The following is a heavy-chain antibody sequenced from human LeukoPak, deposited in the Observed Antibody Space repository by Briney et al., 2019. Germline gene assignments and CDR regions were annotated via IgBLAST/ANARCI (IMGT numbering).Heavy chain of an antibody. CDR1: GGSFSGYY. Sequence: SETLSLTCAVYGGSFSGYYWSWIRQPPGKGLEWIGEINHSGSTNYNPSLKSRVTISVDTSKNQFSLKLSSVTAADTAVYYCARGLGYSSSCYRGRNNRFDPWGQGTLVTVSS. D-gene: IGHD6-13*01. CDR2: INHSGST. J-gene: IGHJ5*02. V-gene: IGHV4-34*01. CDR3: ARGLGYSSSCYRGRNNRFDP.